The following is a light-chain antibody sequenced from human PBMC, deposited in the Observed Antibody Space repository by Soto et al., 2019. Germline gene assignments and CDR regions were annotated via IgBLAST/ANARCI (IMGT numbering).Light chain of an antibody. Sequence: EIVLTQSPGTLSLSPGERATLSFRASQSVGGSLAWYQQRPGQAPRLLIYGASNRATGIPDRFSGSGSGTDFTLTISRLEPEDFAVYYCQQYGSSGTFGQGTKVDIK. V-gene: IGKV3-20*01. CDR2: GAS. CDR1: QSVGGS. J-gene: IGKJ1*01. CDR3: QQYGSSGT.